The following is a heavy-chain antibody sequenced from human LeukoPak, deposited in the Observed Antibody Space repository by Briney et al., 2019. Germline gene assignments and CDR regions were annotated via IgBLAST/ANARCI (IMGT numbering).Heavy chain of an antibody. CDR3: ARAAYDSGSYIVNHDY. J-gene: IGHJ4*02. V-gene: IGHV3-30*14. D-gene: IGHD3-22*01. CDR1: GFTFSSYA. CDR2: ISYDGSNK. Sequence: GGSLRLSCAASGFTFSSYAMHWVRQAPGKGLEWVAVISYDGSNKYYADFVKGRFTISRDNSKNTLYLQMSSLRAEDTAVYYCARAAYDSGSYIVNHDYWGQGTLVTVSS.